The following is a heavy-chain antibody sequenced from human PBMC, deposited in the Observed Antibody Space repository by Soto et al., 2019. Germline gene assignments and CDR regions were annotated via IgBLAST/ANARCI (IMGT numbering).Heavy chain of an antibody. D-gene: IGHD2-8*02. V-gene: IGHV3-30*18. J-gene: IGHJ4*02. CDR2: ISFDGSDK. CDR1: AFSFRHYA. Sequence: QVHLVESGGGVVQPGRSLRLSCVASAFSFRHYAMHWVRQAPGKGLEWVAIISFDGSDKYYADSVKGRFTISRDNSKNTLYQQMNSLRVEDTAVCYCAKPFVGEGLLVSDYWGQGTLVTVSS. CDR3: AKPFVGEGLLVSDY.